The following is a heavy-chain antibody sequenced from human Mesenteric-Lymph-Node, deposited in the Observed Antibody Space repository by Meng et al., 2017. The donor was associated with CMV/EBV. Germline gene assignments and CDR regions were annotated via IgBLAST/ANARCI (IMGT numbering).Heavy chain of an antibody. CDR1: GFTFSSYG. D-gene: IGHD4-17*01. J-gene: IGHJ6*02. CDR2: ISSSGTI. CDR3: ARDGDYGDYTYYYYYGMDV. V-gene: IGHV3-48*03. Sequence: GESLKISCAASGFTFSSYGMNWVRQAPGKGLEWVSYISSSGTIYYADSVKGRFTISRDNAKNSLYLQMNSLRAEDSAVYYCARDGDYGDYTYYYYYGMDVWGQGTTVTVSS.